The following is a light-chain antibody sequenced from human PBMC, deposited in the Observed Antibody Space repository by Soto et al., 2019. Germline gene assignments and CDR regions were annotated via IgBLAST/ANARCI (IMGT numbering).Light chain of an antibody. V-gene: IGKV3-20*01. J-gene: IGKJ4*01. CDR3: QQYGISVT. CDR1: QSVSSRY. Sequence: DIVLTQSPGTLSLSPGERATLSCRASQSVSSRYLAWYQQKPGQSPRLLIYDASRRATGIPDRFSGSGSGTDFTLTISGLEPEDFAVYYCQQYGISVTFGGGTKVEIK. CDR2: DAS.